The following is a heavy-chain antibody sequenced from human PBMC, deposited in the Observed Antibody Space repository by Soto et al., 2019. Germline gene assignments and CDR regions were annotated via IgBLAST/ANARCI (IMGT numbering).Heavy chain of an antibody. D-gene: IGHD3-10*01. CDR1: GGSISSGGYS. J-gene: IGHJ6*02. CDR2: IYHSGST. CDR3: ARAGVNKLYYYGMDV. V-gene: IGHV4-30-2*01. Sequence: TSETLSLTCAVSGGSISSGGYSWSWIRQPPGKGLEWIGYIYHSGSTYYNPSLKSRVTISVDRSKNQFSLKLSSVTAADTAVYYCARAGVNKLYYYGMDVWGQGTTVTVSS.